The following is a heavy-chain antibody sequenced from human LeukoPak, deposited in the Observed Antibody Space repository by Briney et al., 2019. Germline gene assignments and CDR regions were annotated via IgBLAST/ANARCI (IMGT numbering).Heavy chain of an antibody. Sequence: SVKVSCKASRGTFSNYAFSWVRQAPGQGLEWMGRIVPIFGTANYAQKFQGRVTITTDESTSTAYMELGSLRSEDTDVYYCASSRDGYNSVFDYWGQGTLVTVSS. CDR1: RGTFSNYA. V-gene: IGHV1-69*05. CDR2: IVPIFGTA. CDR3: ASSRDGYNSVFDY. J-gene: IGHJ4*02. D-gene: IGHD5-24*01.